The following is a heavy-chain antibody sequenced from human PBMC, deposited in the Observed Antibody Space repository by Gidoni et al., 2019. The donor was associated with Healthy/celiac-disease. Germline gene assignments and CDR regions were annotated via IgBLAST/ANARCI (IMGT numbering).Heavy chain of an antibody. J-gene: IGHJ6*02. V-gene: IGHV3-30*18. Sequence: QVQLVESGGGVVQPGRSLRLSCAASGFTFSSYGMHWVRQAPGKGLEWVAVISYDGSNKYYADSVKGRFTISRDNSKNTLYLQMNSLRAEDTAVYYCAKSFFDFWSGYPYYYYGMDVWGQGTTVTVSS. D-gene: IGHD3-3*01. CDR3: AKSFFDFWSGYPYYYYGMDV. CDR2: ISYDGSNK. CDR1: GFTFSSYG.